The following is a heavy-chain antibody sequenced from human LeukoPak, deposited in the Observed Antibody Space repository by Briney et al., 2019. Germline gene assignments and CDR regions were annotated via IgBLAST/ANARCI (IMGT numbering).Heavy chain of an antibody. J-gene: IGHJ6*02. Sequence: GGSLRLSCAASGFTFSTYSMNWVRQAPGKGLEWVSSISSSSSYIYYADSVKGRFTISRDHAKNSLYLQMNSLRAEDTAVYYCAKYVSAKSPPYALDVWGQGTTVTVSS. CDR2: ISSSSSYI. CDR1: GFTFSTYS. V-gene: IGHV3-21*04. CDR3: AKYVSAKSPPYALDV. D-gene: IGHD2/OR15-2a*01.